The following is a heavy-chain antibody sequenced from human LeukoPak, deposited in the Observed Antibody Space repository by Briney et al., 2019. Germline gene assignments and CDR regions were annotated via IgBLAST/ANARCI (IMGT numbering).Heavy chain of an antibody. CDR1: GFTFSSYA. Sequence: GGSLRLSCAASGFTFSSYAMSWVRQAPGKGLEWVSAISGSGDSTYYGDSVKGRFTISRDNAQNSLYLQMNGLRVEDTAVYYCTRRLDDWGQGTLVTVSS. CDR3: TRRLDD. J-gene: IGHJ4*02. D-gene: IGHD3-16*01. V-gene: IGHV3-23*01. CDR2: ISGSGDST.